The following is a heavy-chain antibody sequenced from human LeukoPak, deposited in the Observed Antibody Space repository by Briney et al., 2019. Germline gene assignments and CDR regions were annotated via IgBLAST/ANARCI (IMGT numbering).Heavy chain of an antibody. D-gene: IGHD1-26*01. CDR3: VRQGLQSGTYPAY. V-gene: IGHV5-51*01. Sequence: PGESLKISCKGSGYTFNNYWIGWVRQMPGKGLEWMGMLYPDGSATTYHPSLQGRVTISADKSVTTAYLEWNSLEASDTAMYYCVRQGLQSGTYPAYWGPGTLVTVSS. CDR1: GYTFNNYW. CDR2: LYPDGSAT. J-gene: IGHJ4*02.